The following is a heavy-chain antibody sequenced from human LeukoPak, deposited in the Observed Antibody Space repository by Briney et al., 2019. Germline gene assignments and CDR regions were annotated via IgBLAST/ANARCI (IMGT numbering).Heavy chain of an antibody. J-gene: IGHJ5*02. Sequence: SETLSLTCTVSGGSISSYYWSWIRQPAGKGLEWLGRIYTSGSTNYNPSLKSRATISVDTSKNQFSLKLRSVTAADTAVYYCARDVSGYGQLFDPWGQGTLVTVSS. CDR2: IYTSGST. CDR1: GGSISSYY. V-gene: IGHV4-4*07. D-gene: IGHD5-12*01. CDR3: ARDVSGYGQLFDP.